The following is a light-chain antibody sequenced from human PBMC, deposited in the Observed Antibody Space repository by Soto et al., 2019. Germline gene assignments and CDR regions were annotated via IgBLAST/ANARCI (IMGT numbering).Light chain of an antibody. CDR3: QQYNAWPSRT. J-gene: IGKJ2*02. CDR1: QSVSTN. Sequence: IVLTQSPAALSVSPGERATLSCRASQSVSTNLAWYQQKPGQPPRLLIYGASTRATGVPARFSGSGSGTEFTLTISSMQSEDVAAYYCQQYNAWPSRTFGQGTKVEIK. CDR2: GAS. V-gene: IGKV3-15*01.